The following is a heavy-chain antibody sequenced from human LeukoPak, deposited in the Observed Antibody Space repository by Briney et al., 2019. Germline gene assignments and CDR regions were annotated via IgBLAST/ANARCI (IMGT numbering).Heavy chain of an antibody. CDR2: ISYDGSNK. V-gene: IGHV3-30*04. Sequence: PGRSLRLSCAASGFTFSSYAMHWVRQAPGKGLEWVAVISYDGSNKYYADSVKGRFTISRDNSKNTLYLQTNSLRAEDTAVYYCARSVERGSYSLDYWGQGTLVTVSS. CDR3: ARSVERGSYSLDY. J-gene: IGHJ4*02. CDR1: GFTFSSYA. D-gene: IGHD1-26*01.